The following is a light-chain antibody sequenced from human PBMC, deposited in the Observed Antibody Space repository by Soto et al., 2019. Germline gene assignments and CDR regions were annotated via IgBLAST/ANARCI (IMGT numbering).Light chain of an antibody. V-gene: IGKV3-15*01. CDR2: GAF. CDR1: QSVSYN. CDR3: QQYKNWPPLT. Sequence: EIVMTQSPATVSVSPGETATLSCRASQSVSYNLAWYQQKPGQGLRLLIYGAFTRATGIPARFSGGGSGTEFTLTISSLQSEDFAVYYCQQYKNWPPLTFGGGTKVEIK. J-gene: IGKJ4*01.